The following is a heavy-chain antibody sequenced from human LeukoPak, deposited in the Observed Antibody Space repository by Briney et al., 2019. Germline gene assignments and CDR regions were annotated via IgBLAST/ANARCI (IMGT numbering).Heavy chain of an antibody. D-gene: IGHD6-13*01. J-gene: IGHJ6*02. CDR1: GGSISSYY. Sequence: SETLSLTRTVSGGSISSYYWSWIRQPPGKGLEWIGYIYYSGSTNYNPSLKSRVTISVDTSKNQFSLKLSSVTAADTAVYYCARSEQQTYYYYYGMDVWGQGTTVTVSS. CDR3: ARSEQQTYYYYYGMDV. V-gene: IGHV4-59*01. CDR2: IYYSGST.